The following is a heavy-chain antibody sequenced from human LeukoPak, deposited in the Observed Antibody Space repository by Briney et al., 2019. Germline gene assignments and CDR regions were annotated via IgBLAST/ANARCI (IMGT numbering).Heavy chain of an antibody. D-gene: IGHD6-13*01. CDR1: GFTFSSYW. CDR3: ARDDYSSSWSTYDAFDI. J-gene: IGHJ3*02. Sequence: PGGTLRLSCAASGFTFSSYWMSWVRQAPGKGLEWVANIQQDGSEKYYVNSVKGLFTISRDNAKNSLYLQMNSLRAEDTAVYYCARDDYSSSWSTYDAFDIWGQGTMVTVSS. V-gene: IGHV3-7*01. CDR2: IQQDGSEK.